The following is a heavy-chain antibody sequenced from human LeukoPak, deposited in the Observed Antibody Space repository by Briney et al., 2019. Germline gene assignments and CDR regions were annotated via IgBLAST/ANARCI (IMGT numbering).Heavy chain of an antibody. CDR3: ARGPYNWNYALYCYYIEV. J-gene: IGHJ6*03. Sequence: GGSLRLSCKASGFTVNTNYMSWVRQAPGKGLEWVSVIYSGASTYYVDSVKGRFTISRDNSKNTLYLQMISLRAEDTAVYYCARGPYNWNYALYCYYIEVWGKGTTVTVSS. CDR1: GFTVNTNY. V-gene: IGHV3-53*01. CDR2: IYSGAST. D-gene: IGHD1-7*01.